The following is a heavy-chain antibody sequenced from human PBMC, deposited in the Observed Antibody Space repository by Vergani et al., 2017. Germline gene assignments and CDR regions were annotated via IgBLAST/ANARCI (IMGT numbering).Heavy chain of an antibody. D-gene: IGHD3-10*01. J-gene: IGHJ6*02. Sequence: EVQLLESGGGLVQPGGSLRLSCAASGFTFSSYAMSWVRQAPGKGLEWVSAISGSGGSTYYADSVKGRFTISRDNSKNTLYLQMNSLRAEDTAVYYCAKGSTGSPYYYDGMDVWGQGTTVTVSS. V-gene: IGHV3-23*01. CDR2: ISGSGGST. CDR3: AKGSTGSPYYYDGMDV. CDR1: GFTFSSYA.